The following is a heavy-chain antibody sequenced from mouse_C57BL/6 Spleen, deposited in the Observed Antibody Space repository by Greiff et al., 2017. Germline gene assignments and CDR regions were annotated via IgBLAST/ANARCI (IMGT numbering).Heavy chain of an antibody. V-gene: IGHV5-4*01. CDR3: ARGGGGYYDGYVAGIAY. CDR2: ISDGGSYT. Sequence: EVHLVESGGGLVKPGGSLKLSCAASGFTFSSSAMSWVRQTPEKRLEWVATISDGGSYTYYPDNVKGRFTISRDNAKNNLYLQMSHLKSEDAAVYYCARGGGGYYDGYVAGIAYWGQGTLVTVSA. CDR1: GFTFSSSA. D-gene: IGHD2-3*01. J-gene: IGHJ3*01.